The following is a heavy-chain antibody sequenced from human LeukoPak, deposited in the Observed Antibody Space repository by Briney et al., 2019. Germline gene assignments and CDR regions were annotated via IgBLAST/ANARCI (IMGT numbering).Heavy chain of an antibody. Sequence: GGSLRLSCAASGFTFSSYAMHWVRQAPGKGLEWVAVISYDGSNKYYADSVKGRFTISRGNSKNTLYLQMNSLRAEDTAVYYCARGAAPDIAARPLDYWGQGTLVTVSS. CDR2: ISYDGSNK. D-gene: IGHD6-6*01. CDR1: GFTFSSYA. J-gene: IGHJ4*02. V-gene: IGHV3-30*04. CDR3: ARGAAPDIAARPLDY.